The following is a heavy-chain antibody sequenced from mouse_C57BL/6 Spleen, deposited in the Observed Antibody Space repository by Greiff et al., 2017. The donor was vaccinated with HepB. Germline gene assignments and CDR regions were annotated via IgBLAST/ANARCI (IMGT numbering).Heavy chain of an antibody. J-gene: IGHJ1*03. Sequence: QVQLQQSGAELVRPGASVTLSCKASGYTFTDYEMHWVKQTPVHGLEWIGAIDPETGGTAYNQKFKGKAILTADKSSSTAYMELRSLTSEDSAVYYCTGYGNYVGWYFDVWGTGTTVTVSS. CDR3: TGYGNYVGWYFDV. CDR1: GYTFTDYE. D-gene: IGHD2-1*01. V-gene: IGHV1-15*01. CDR2: IDPETGGT.